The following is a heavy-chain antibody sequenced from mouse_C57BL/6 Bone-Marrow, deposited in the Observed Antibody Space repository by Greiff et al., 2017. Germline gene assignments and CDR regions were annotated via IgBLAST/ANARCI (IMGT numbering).Heavy chain of an antibody. Sequence: VQLQQSGAELVKPGASVKLSCKASGYTFTSYWMHWVKQRPGQGLEWIGMIHPNSGSTNYNEKFKSKATLTVDKSSSTAYMQLSSLTSEDSAVYYCSAIYYDYVFDYWGQGTTLTVSS. J-gene: IGHJ2*01. D-gene: IGHD2-4*01. CDR3: SAIYYDYVFDY. CDR2: IHPNSGST. V-gene: IGHV1-64*01. CDR1: GYTFTSYW.